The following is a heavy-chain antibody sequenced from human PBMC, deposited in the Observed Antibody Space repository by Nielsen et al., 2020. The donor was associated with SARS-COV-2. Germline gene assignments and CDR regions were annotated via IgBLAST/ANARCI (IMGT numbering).Heavy chain of an antibody. D-gene: IGHD3-10*01. J-gene: IGHJ6*02. Sequence: GGSLRLSCAASGFTFSSYSMNWVRQAPGKGLEWVSSISSSSSYIYYADSVKGRFTISRDNAKNSLYLQMNSLRAEDTAVYYCARVHGSGRKTSRYYGMDVWGQGTTVTVSS. CDR2: ISSSSSYI. V-gene: IGHV3-21*01. CDR3: ARVHGSGRKTSRYYGMDV. CDR1: GFTFSSYS.